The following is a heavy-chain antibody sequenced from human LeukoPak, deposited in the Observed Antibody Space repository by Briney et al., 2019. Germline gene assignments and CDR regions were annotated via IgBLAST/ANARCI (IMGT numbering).Heavy chain of an antibody. D-gene: IGHD3-22*01. CDR3: AKSGPWDSSGYQSDY. V-gene: IGHV3-23*01. Sequence: GGSLRLSCAASGFIFTDYWMYWVRQAPGKGLEWVSTISGSGGGTYYADSVKGRFTISRDNSKNTLYLQINSLRAEDTAVYYCAKSGPWDSSGYQSDYWGQGTLVTVSS. CDR2: ISGSGGGT. J-gene: IGHJ4*02. CDR1: GFIFTDYW.